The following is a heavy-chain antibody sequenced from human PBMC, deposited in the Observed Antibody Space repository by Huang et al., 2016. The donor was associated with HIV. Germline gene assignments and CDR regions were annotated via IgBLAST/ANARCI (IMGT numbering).Heavy chain of an antibody. Sequence: EVQLVQSGAVVKKPGESLKIYCKGSGYTFNGYWIGWVRQMTGKGLEWRGSIYPGDSDTTYSPSFQGHVTISADKSISTAYLQWGGLKASDTAMYYCARQGVGDFVVEPTGLGAFDIWGQGTMVTVSS. CDR1: GYTFNGYW. CDR3: ARQGVGDFVVEPTGLGAFDI. D-gene: IGHD2-2*01. CDR2: IYPGDSDT. J-gene: IGHJ3*02. V-gene: IGHV5-51*01.